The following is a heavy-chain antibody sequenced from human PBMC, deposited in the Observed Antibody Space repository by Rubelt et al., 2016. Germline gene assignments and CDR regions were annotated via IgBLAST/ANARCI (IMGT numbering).Heavy chain of an antibody. CDR2: IYYSGST. J-gene: IGHJ4*02. Sequence: QLQLQESGPGLVKPSETLSLTCTVSGGSISSSSYYWGWIRQPPGKGLEWIGSIYYSGSTYYNPSLKGRVTISVDTSKNQFSLKLSSGTAADTAVYYCARLSSSTWYWGQGTLVTVSS. V-gene: IGHV4-39*01. CDR1: GGSISSSSYY. CDR3: ARLSSSTWY. D-gene: IGHD2-2*01.